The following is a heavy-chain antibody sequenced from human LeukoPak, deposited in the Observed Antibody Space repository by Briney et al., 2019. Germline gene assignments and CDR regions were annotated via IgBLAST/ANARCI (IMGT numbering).Heavy chain of an antibody. Sequence: PSQTLSLTCTVSGGSISSGGYYWSWIRQPPGKGLEWIGYIYQSGTTYYNPSLKSRVTISVDRAKNQFSLKVSSVTAADTAVYYCAREAAPSPDYWGQGTLVTVSS. CDR3: AREAAPSPDY. CDR2: IYQSGTT. J-gene: IGHJ4*02. V-gene: IGHV4-30-2*01. CDR1: GGSISSGGYY.